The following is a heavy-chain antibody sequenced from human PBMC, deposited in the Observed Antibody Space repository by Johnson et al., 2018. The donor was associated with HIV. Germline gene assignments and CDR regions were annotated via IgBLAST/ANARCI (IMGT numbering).Heavy chain of an antibody. D-gene: IGHD3-10*01. CDR3: ARAPEVRGVDAFDV. CDR2: NRSSGNSM. V-gene: IGHV3-11*04. J-gene: IGHJ3*01. Sequence: QVQLVESGGGLVNPGGSLRLSCAASGFTFSDYYMSWIRQAPGKGLEWVSYNRSSGNSMYYEDSVKGRFTISRDNAKNSLYLQMNILGAEDTAVYYCARAPEVRGVDAFDVWGQGTMVTVSS. CDR1: GFTFSDYY.